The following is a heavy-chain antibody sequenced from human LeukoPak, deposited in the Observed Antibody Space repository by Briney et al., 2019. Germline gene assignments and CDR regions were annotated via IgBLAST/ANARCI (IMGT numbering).Heavy chain of an antibody. D-gene: IGHD1-26*01. CDR3: ARERQGSSYYDGKESFDY. Sequence: GGSLRLSCVASAFTFRNSWMSWVRQVPGKGLEWVANIEQDGREKNYVESVQRQFNISRDNGKYSLYLEMTRLRAEDTAVYFCARERQGSSYYDGKESFDYWGQGTLVTVSS. J-gene: IGHJ4*02. V-gene: IGHV3-7*01. CDR1: AFTFRNSW. CDR2: IEQDGREK.